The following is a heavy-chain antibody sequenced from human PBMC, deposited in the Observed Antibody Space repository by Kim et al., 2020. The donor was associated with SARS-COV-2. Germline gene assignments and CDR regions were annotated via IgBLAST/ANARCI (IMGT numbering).Heavy chain of an antibody. CDR1: GGSIISDNW. Sequence: SGTLSLTCAVSGGSIISDNWWTWVRQAPGMGLEWIGEIHHGGNTNYNPSLKSRVIISIDKSRNHFSLNLGSVTAADTAVYYCARCVVDSDSFWFDPWGQGTLVIVSS. CDR3: ARCVVDSDSFWFDP. D-gene: IGHD3-22*01. CDR2: IHHGGNT. J-gene: IGHJ5*02. V-gene: IGHV4-4*02.